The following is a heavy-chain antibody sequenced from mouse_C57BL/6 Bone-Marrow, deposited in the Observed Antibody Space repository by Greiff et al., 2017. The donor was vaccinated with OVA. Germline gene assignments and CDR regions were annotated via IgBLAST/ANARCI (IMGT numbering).Heavy chain of an antibody. V-gene: IGHV1-61*01. CDR2: IYPSDSET. J-gene: IGHJ1*03. CDR3: AGSSYWYFDV. Sequence: QVQLQQPGAELVRPGSSVKLSCKASGYTFTSYWMDWVKQRPGQGLEVIGKIYPSDSETHYNQKFKDKATLTVDKSSSTAYMQLSSLTSEDSAVYYCAGSSYWYFDVWGTGTTVTVSS. CDR1: GYTFTSYW. D-gene: IGHD1-1*01.